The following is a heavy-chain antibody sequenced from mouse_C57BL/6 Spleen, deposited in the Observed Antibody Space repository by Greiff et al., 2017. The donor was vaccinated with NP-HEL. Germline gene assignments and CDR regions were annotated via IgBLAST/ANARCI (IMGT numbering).Heavy chain of an antibody. Sequence: VKLQQPGAELVKPGASVKVSCKASGYTFTSYWMHWVKQRPGQGLEWIGRIHPSDSDTNYNQKFKGKATLTVDKSSSTAYMQLSSLTSEDSAVYYCAIRSNWEMTWFAYWGQGTLVTVSA. CDR2: IHPSDSDT. J-gene: IGHJ3*01. V-gene: IGHV1-74*01. CDR1: GYTFTSYW. D-gene: IGHD4-1*01. CDR3: AIRSNWEMTWFAY.